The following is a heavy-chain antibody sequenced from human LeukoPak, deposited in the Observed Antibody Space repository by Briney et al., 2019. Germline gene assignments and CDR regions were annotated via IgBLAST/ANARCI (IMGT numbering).Heavy chain of an antibody. CDR1: GYSFTSYD. J-gene: IGHJ6*02. V-gene: IGHV1-8*01. D-gene: IGHD6-19*01. Sequence: ASVKVSCKASGYSFTSYDINWVRQATGQGLEWMGWMNPNSGNTGYAQKFQGRVTMTRNTSISTAYMELSSLRSEDTAVYYCARGGSSGWYFLYYYYYGMDVWGQGTTVTVSS. CDR3: ARGGSSGWYFLYYYYYGMDV. CDR2: MNPNSGNT.